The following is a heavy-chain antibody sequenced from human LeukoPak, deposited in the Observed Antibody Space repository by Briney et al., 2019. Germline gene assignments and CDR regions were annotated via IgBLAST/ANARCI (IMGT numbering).Heavy chain of an antibody. CDR2: ISSNGGST. J-gene: IGHJ4*02. D-gene: IGHD3-10*01. CDR1: GFTFSRYA. Sequence: PGGSLRLSCSASGFTFSRYAMHWVRQAPGKGLEYVSAISSNGGSTYYADSVKGRFTISRDNSRNTLHLQMSSLRVEDTAVYYCVKDSSSGSYFDYWGQGTLVTVLS. CDR3: VKDSSSGSYFDY. V-gene: IGHV3-64D*06.